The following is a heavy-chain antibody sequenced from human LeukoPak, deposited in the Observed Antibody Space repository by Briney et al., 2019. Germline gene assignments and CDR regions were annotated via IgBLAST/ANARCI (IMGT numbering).Heavy chain of an antibody. Sequence: PGGSLRLSCKGSGYTFSSYWIGWVRQMPGKGLELMGIIYPGDSDTRYSPSLQGQVTISVDTSIGTAYLQWSSLKASDTAIYYCARQNDFRLDYWGQGTLVTVSS. CDR3: ARQNDFRLDY. J-gene: IGHJ4*02. V-gene: IGHV5-51*01. CDR2: IYPGDSDT. D-gene: IGHD3-3*01. CDR1: GYTFSSYW.